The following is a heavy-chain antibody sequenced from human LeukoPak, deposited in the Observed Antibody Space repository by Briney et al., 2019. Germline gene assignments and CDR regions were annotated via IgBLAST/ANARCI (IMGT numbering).Heavy chain of an antibody. J-gene: IGHJ4*02. D-gene: IGHD2/OR15-2a*01. CDR3: ACDFR. Sequence: GGSLRLCCAASGFTFSNSWMSGIRQAPGQGLEWVANIKQDGSEKYYVDSVKGRFTISRDNARNSLYLQMNSLRAEDTAVYYCACDFRWGQGTLVTVSS. CDR1: GFTFSNSW. CDR2: IKQDGSEK. V-gene: IGHV3-7*05.